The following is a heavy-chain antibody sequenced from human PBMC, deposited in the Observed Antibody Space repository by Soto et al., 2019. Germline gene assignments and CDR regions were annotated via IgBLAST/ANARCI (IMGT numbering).Heavy chain of an antibody. CDR1: GFTFDDYA. CDR3: AKGFIAVAGPFDY. CDR2: ISWNSGSL. J-gene: IGHJ4*02. Sequence: GGSLRLSCAASGFTFDDYAMHWVRQAPGKGLEWVSGISWNSGSLGYADSVKGRFTISRDNAKNSLYLQMNSLRAEDTALYYCAKGFIAVAGPFDYWGQGTLVTVSS. V-gene: IGHV3-9*01. D-gene: IGHD6-19*01.